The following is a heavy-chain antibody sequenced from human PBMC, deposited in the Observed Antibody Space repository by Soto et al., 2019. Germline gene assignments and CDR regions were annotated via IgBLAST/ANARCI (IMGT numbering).Heavy chain of an antibody. D-gene: IGHD2-21*01. CDR3: STEAYCGGGSCSAY. CDR1: EFTFSTTW. Sequence: GSLRLSCAASEFTFSTTWMSLVRQAPGKGLEWVGRVKSKKDGGTTDYAAPVKGRFTVSRDDAKSTLYLQMSSLTSEDTAVYYCSTEAYCGGGSCSAYWGQGTLVTVSS. J-gene: IGHJ4*01. CDR2: VKSKKDGGTT. V-gene: IGHV3-15*01.